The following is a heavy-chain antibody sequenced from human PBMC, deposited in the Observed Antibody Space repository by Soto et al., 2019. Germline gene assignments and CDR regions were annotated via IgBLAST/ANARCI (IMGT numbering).Heavy chain of an antibody. CDR1: GFTYTRSA. V-gene: IGHV1-58*01. D-gene: IGHD3-16*01. J-gene: IGHJ4*02. Sequence: SVKVSCKASGFTYTRSAVQWVRQARGQRLEWIGWIVVGSGNTNYAQKFQERVTITRDMSTSTAYMELSSLRSEDTAVYYCAAMGASAIFDNWGQGTLVTVSS. CDR3: AAMGASAIFDN. CDR2: IVVGSGNT.